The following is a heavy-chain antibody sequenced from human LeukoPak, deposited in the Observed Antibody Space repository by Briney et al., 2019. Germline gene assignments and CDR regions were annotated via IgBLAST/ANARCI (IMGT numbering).Heavy chain of an antibody. CDR2: INPSGGST. Sequence: ASVKVSCTASGYTFTSYYMHWVRQAPGQGLEWMGIINPSGGSTSYAQKFQGRVTMTRDMSTSTVYMELSSLRSEDTAVYYCARDVYDGSGSFDNWFDPWGQGTLVTVSS. CDR1: GYTFTSYY. CDR3: ARDVYDGSGSFDNWFDP. D-gene: IGHD3-10*01. J-gene: IGHJ5*02. V-gene: IGHV1-46*01.